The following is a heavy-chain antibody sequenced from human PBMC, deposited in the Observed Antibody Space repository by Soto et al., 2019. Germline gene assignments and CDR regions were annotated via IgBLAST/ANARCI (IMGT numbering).Heavy chain of an antibody. V-gene: IGHV1-8*01. CDR3: ARGSGLRYFDWLASEKYYYIDY. J-gene: IGHJ4*02. D-gene: IGHD3-9*01. Sequence: ASVKVSCKASGYTFTSYDINWVRQATGQGLEWMGWMNPNSGNTGYAQKFQGRVTMTRNTSISTAYMELSSLRSEDTAVYYCARGSGLRYFDWLASEKYYYIDYSGQGTLVTVST. CDR1: GYTFTSYD. CDR2: MNPNSGNT.